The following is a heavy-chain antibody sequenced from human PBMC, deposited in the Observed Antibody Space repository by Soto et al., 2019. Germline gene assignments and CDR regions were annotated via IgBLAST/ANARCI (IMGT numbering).Heavy chain of an antibody. CDR2: IYYSGST. Sequence: QVQLQESGPGLVKPSETLSLTCTVSGGSISSYYWSWIRQPPGKGLEWIGYIYYSGSTNYNPSLKSRVTISVDTSKNQFSLNLSSVTAADTAVYYCAGTYYDILTGYSRGGPDYWGQGTLVTVSS. D-gene: IGHD3-9*01. CDR1: GGSISSYY. CDR3: AGTYYDILTGYSRGGPDY. J-gene: IGHJ4*02. V-gene: IGHV4-59*12.